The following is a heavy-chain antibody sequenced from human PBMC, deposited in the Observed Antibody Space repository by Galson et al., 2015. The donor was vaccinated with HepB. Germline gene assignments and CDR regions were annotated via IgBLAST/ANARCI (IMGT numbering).Heavy chain of an antibody. Sequence: SLRLSCAASGFTFSNYNMNWVRQAPGKGLEWVSAISGSGGSTYYADSVKGRFTISRDNSKNTLYLQMNSLRAEDTAVYYCAKDLRDVVVPAAPFDYWGQGTLVTVSS. V-gene: IGHV3-23*01. CDR2: ISGSGGST. J-gene: IGHJ4*02. D-gene: IGHD2-2*01. CDR1: GFTFSNYN. CDR3: AKDLRDVVVPAAPFDY.